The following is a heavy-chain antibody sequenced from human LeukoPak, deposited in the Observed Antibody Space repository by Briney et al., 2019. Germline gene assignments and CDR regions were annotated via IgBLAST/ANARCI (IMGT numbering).Heavy chain of an antibody. V-gene: IGHV3-53*01. CDR3: AKDEVTSGGGLAS. Sequence: GGSLRLSCAASGFSVSVTHMSWVRQAPAEGLEWVAAMYTGGTTYYTDAVTGRFTVSRDTSRNILFLHMDSLRAEDTAVYYCAKDEVTSGGGLASWGQGTLVIVSS. CDR1: GFSVSVTH. D-gene: IGHD2-21*02. CDR2: MYTGGTT. J-gene: IGHJ5*02.